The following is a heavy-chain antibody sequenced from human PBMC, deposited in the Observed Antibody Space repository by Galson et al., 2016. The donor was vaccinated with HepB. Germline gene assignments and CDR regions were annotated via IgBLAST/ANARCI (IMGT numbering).Heavy chain of an antibody. CDR2: ISADGRGT. J-gene: IGHJ4*02. D-gene: IGHD3-22*01. CDR3: AIDFDSSRNYEVGH. V-gene: IGHV3-23*01. Sequence: SLRLSCAASGITFSDHAFNWVRQAPGKGLKWVATISADGRGTHYADSVRGRFITSRDDSMSTVFLQTNSLRDEDTALYYCAIDFDSSRNYEVGHWGQGTQVTVSS. CDR1: GITFSDHA.